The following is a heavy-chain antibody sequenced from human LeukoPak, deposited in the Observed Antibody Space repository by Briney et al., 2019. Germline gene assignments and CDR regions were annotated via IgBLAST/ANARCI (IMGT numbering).Heavy chain of an antibody. CDR3: ARGSFRSLDY. CDR1: GGSISSYY. D-gene: IGHD1-26*01. CDR2: IYYSGST. J-gene: IGHJ4*02. V-gene: IGHV4-59*01. Sequence: KASETLSLTCTVSGGSISSYYWSWIRQPPGKGLEWIGYIYYSGSTNYNPSLKSRVTISVDTSKNQFSLKLSSVTAADTAVYYCARGSFRSLDYWGQGTLVTVSS.